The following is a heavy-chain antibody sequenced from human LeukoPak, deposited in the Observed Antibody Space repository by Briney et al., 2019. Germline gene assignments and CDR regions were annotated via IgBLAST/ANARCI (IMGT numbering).Heavy chain of an antibody. V-gene: IGHV3-7*03. Sequence: GGSLRLSCAVSGFPFSRYWMSWVRQAPGMGLEWVANIKQDGSEKNYVDSAKGRFTISRDNAKNSLYLQMSSLRAEDTAVYYCVRNSPDGWDWGQGTLVTVSS. CDR1: GFPFSRYW. CDR3: VRNSPDGWD. CDR2: IKQDGSEK. D-gene: IGHD1-26*01. J-gene: IGHJ4*02.